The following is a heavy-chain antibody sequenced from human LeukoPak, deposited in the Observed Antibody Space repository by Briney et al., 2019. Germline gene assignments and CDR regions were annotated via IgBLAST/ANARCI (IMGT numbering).Heavy chain of an antibody. CDR2: ISYDGIR. V-gene: IGHV3-30*03. D-gene: IGHD4-11*01. CDR3: ARGLPPVMKYYFDY. Sequence: QPGRSLRLSCAASGFTFSSYGMDWVRQAPDKGLEWVAGISYDGIRYHAESVKGRFTISRDDSKNTLYLQMNSLRAEDTAMYYCARGLPPVMKYYFDYWGQGTLVTVSS. J-gene: IGHJ4*02. CDR1: GFTFSSYG.